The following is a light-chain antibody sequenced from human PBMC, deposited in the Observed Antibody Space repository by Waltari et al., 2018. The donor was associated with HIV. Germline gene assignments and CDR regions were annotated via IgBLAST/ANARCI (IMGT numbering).Light chain of an antibody. V-gene: IGKV3D-15*03. Sequence: EIVMTQSPATVSVSPGERVTLSCRASESVSSNFAWYQQKPGQAPRLLIYGAFIRATGIPDRFSGSGSGTEFTLTISTLQSEDFAVYYCQQYNSWPLIGGGTKVDFK. J-gene: IGKJ4*01. CDR1: ESVSSN. CDR2: GAF. CDR3: QQYNSWPL.